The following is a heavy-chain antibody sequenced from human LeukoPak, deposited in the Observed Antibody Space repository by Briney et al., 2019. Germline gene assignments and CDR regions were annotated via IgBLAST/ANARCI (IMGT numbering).Heavy chain of an antibody. J-gene: IGHJ6*04. CDR1: GFTFSSYG. CDR2: ISYDGSNK. D-gene: IGHD3-10*01. CDR3: AKDLYYGSAHYGMDV. Sequence: PGGSLRLSCAASGFTFSSYGMHWVRQAPGKGLEWVAVISYDGSNKYYADSVKGRFTISRDSSKNTLYLQMNSLRAEDTAVYYCAKDLYYGSAHYGMDVWGKGTPVTVSS. V-gene: IGHV3-30*18.